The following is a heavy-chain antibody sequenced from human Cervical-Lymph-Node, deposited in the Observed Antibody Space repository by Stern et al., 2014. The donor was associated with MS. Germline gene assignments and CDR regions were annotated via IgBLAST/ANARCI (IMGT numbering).Heavy chain of an antibody. V-gene: IGHV5-51*01. Sequence: MQLVQSGAEVTKPGESLKISCKASGYSFTNYWIAWVRQMPGKGLEWMGIIWPGDSDTRYSPSFEGQVSISADKSINTAYLQWSSLEASDSAIYYCARGSYSSEYYLDYWGQGTLVTVSS. CDR3: ARGSYSSEYYLDY. J-gene: IGHJ4*02. CDR2: IWPGDSDT. D-gene: IGHD3-22*01. CDR1: GYSFTNYW.